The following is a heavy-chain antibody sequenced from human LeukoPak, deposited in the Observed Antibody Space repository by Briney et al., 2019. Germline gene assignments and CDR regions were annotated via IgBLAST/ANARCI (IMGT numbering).Heavy chain of an antibody. J-gene: IGHJ4*02. D-gene: IGHD6-19*01. CDR3: VRDSGSGWYDY. Sequence: SETLSLTCTVSGGSISGYYWNWIRQPAGKGLEWIGRMHTSGSTNHNPSLKSRITMSVDRSKNQFSLKLSSVTAADTAVYYCVRDSGSGWYDYWGQGTLVTVPS. V-gene: IGHV4-4*07. CDR1: GGSISGYY. CDR2: MHTSGST.